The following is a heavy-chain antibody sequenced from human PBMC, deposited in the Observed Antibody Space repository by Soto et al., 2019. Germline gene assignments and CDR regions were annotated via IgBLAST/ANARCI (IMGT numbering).Heavy chain of an antibody. CDR3: ARVSGTITIFGVLIPTHWYFDL. Sequence: GGSLRLSCAASGFTFSKAWMSWVRQALGKGLEWVGRIKSKVDEETVFYAASVKGRFTVSRDDSANTAYLQMSSLRTEDTAMYYCARVSGTITIFGVLIPTHWYFDLWGRGTLVTVSS. CDR2: IKSKVDEETV. CDR1: GFTFSKAW. D-gene: IGHD3-3*01. J-gene: IGHJ2*01. V-gene: IGHV3-15*01.